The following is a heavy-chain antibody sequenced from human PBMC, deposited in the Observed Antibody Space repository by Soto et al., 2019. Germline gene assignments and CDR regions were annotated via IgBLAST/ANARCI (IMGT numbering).Heavy chain of an antibody. D-gene: IGHD3-22*01. Sequence: GESLKISCKGSGYSFAGYWITWVRQKPGKGLEWMGRIDPSDSQTYYSPSFRGHVTISATKSITTVFLQWSSLRASDTAMYYCARQIYDSDTGPNFQYYFDSWGQGTPVTVAS. CDR3: ARQIYDSDTGPNFQYYFDS. CDR1: GYSFAGYW. J-gene: IGHJ4*02. CDR2: IDPSDSQT. V-gene: IGHV5-10-1*01.